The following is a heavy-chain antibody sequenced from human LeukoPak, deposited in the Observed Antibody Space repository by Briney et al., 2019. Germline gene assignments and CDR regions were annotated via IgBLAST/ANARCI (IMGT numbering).Heavy chain of an antibody. CDR1: GFTFSSYA. CDR3: ARDPSNLYCDGGTCVEDYFDY. D-gene: IGHD2-15*01. CDR2: ISGSGGST. Sequence: GGSLRLSCAASGFTFSSYAMSWVRQAPGKGLEWVSAISGSGGSTYYADSVKGRFTISRDNSKNTLYLQMNSLRAEDTAVYYCARDPSNLYCDGGTCVEDYFDYWGQGTLVSVSS. J-gene: IGHJ4*02. V-gene: IGHV3-23*01.